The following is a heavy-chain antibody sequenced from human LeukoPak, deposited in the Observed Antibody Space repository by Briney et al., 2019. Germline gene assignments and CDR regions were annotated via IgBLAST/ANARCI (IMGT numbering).Heavy chain of an antibody. D-gene: IGHD2-15*01. CDR2: ISYDGSNK. CDR3: ARDGCSGGNCYWRGLDS. Sequence: GGSLRLSCAASGFSFSNYGMHWVRQAPGKGLEWVAVISYDGSNKYYTDSVKGRFTISRDNSKNTLYLQMNSLRADDTAVYYCARDGCSGGNCYWRGLDSWGQGTLVTVSS. CDR1: GFSFSNYG. V-gene: IGHV3-33*08. J-gene: IGHJ4*02.